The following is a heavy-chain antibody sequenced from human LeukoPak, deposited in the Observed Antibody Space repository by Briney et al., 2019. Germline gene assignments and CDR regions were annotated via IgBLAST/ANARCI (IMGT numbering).Heavy chain of an antibody. V-gene: IGHV3-48*03. CDR2: ISRSGRTI. CDR3: ARVYSGSWYFDL. J-gene: IGHJ2*01. D-gene: IGHD5-12*01. Sequence: GGSLRLSCAASGFTFSGYEMNWVRQAPGKGLEWVSYISRSGRTIYDTDSVKGRFTISRDNAKNSLYLQMNSLRAEDTAVYYCARVYSGSWYFDLWGRGTLVTVSS. CDR1: GFTFSGYE.